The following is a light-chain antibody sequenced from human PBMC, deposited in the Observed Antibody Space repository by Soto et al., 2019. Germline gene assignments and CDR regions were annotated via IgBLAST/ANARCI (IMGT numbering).Light chain of an antibody. CDR3: QFYGSSSYT. CDR1: QSVTSYY. V-gene: IGKV3-20*01. CDR2: GES. Sequence: EMALTQSPGTLSLSPGDRATLSCRASQSVTSYYLAWHQQKPGQAPRILIYGESLRATDIPDGFSGSGSGTDFTLTICGLEPEDLSVYYCQFYGSSSYTFGQGTKLEIK. J-gene: IGKJ2*01.